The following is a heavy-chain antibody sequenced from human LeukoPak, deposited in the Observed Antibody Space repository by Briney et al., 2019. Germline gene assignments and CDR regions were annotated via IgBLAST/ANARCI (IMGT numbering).Heavy chain of an antibody. CDR2: ISYSGRT. CDR1: GGSITRSIYY. CDR3: ARILAAPIYGFDF. D-gene: IGHD3-10*01. Sequence: SETLSLTCTVSGGSITRSIYYWGWIRQPPGQGLEWIGTISYSGRTYYSPSLKSRVTISIDSSKNDFSLRVTSVSAADTGVYYCARILAAPIYGFDFWGQGTMVTVSS. J-gene: IGHJ3*01. V-gene: IGHV4-39*02.